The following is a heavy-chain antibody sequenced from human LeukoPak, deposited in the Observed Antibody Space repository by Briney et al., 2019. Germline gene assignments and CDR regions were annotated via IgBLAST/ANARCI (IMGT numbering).Heavy chain of an antibody. J-gene: IGHJ6*02. Sequence: ASVTVSCKASGYTFTSYYMHGVRQAPGQGLEWMGIINPSGGATSYAQKFQGRVAMIGDTSTSTVYMQMSSLRIDDTAVYYCAGHSDLGSGSHYPYYYLMDVWGQGTTVTVSS. D-gene: IGHD3-10*01. V-gene: IGHV1-46*01. CDR3: AGHSDLGSGSHYPYYYLMDV. CDR1: GYTFTSYY. CDR2: INPSGGAT.